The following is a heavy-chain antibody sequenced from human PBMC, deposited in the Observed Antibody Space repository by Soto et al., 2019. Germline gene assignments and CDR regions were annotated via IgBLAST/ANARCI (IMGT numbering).Heavy chain of an antibody. J-gene: IGHJ4*02. CDR3: ASSGYSYGRYYFDY. Sequence: ASVKVSCKASGYTFTSYGISWVRQAPGQGLEWMGWISAYNGNTNYAQKLQGRVTITTDTSTSTAYMELGSLRSDDTAVYYCASSGYSYGRYYFDYWGQGTLVTVSS. V-gene: IGHV1-18*01. D-gene: IGHD5-18*01. CDR1: GYTFTSYG. CDR2: ISAYNGNT.